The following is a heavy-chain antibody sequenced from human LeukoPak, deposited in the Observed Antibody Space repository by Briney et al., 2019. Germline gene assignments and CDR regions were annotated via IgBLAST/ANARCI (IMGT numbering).Heavy chain of an antibody. J-gene: IGHJ4*02. CDR1: GFSFSGYA. D-gene: IGHD3-10*01. CDR3: ARARGSYSFDY. Sequence: GSLRLSCEASGFSFSGYAMSWVRQAPGKGLDWVSGVSDSGVNTYYADSVKGRFTISRDNAKNSLYLQMNSLRAEDTALYYCARARGSYSFDYWGQGTLVTVSS. CDR2: VSDSGVNT. V-gene: IGHV3-23*01.